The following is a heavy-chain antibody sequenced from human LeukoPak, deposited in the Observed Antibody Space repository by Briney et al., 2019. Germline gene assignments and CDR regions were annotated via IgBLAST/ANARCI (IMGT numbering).Heavy chain of an antibody. Sequence: PGGSLRLSCAASGFTVSSNYINWVRQAPGKGLEWVSIIYSGGDTYYADSVKGRFTISRDNSKNTLYLQMNSLRAEDTAVYYCMRGPGSTWYSDYWGQGTLVTVSS. J-gene: IGHJ4*02. CDR1: GFTVSSNY. V-gene: IGHV3-66*02. CDR2: IYSGGDT. CDR3: MRGPGSTWYSDY. D-gene: IGHD6-13*01.